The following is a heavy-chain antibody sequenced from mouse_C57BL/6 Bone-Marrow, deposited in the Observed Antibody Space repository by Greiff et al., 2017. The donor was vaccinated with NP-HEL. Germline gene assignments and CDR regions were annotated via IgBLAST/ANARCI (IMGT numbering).Heavy chain of an antibody. D-gene: IGHD2-4*01. V-gene: IGHV1-74*01. CDR1: GYTFTSYW. CDR2: IHPADSDT. J-gene: IGHJ3*01. Sequence: VQLQQPGAELVKPGASVKVSCKASGYTFTSYWMHWVKQRPGQGLEWIGRIHPADSDTNYNQKFKGKATLTVDKSSSQSYMQLSSLTSEDSAVYYCAMDYYDYSAWFAYWGHGTLVTVSA. CDR3: AMDYYDYSAWFAY.